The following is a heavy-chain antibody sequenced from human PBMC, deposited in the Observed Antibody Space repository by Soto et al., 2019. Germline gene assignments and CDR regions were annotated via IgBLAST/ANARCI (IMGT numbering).Heavy chain of an antibody. D-gene: IGHD2-15*01. CDR1: GYTLTELS. CDR2: FDPEDGET. J-gene: IGHJ5*02. Sequence: ASVKVSCKVSGYTLTELSMHWVRQAPGKGLEWMGGFDPEDGETIYAQKFQGRVTMTEDTSTDTAYMELSSLRSEDTAVYYCATEPRDCSGGSCYTAIRFDPWGQGTLVTVSS. CDR3: ATEPRDCSGGSCYTAIRFDP. V-gene: IGHV1-24*01.